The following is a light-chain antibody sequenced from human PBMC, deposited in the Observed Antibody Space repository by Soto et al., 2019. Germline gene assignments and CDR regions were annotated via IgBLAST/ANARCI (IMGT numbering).Light chain of an antibody. CDR2: AAS. CDR3: QQYDNLPRT. J-gene: IGKJ4*01. V-gene: IGKV1-27*01. CDR1: QGINKY. Sequence: DIQMTQSPSSLSASLGDRFTITCRASQGINKYLAWYQQKPGKVPKLLIYAASTLQSGVPSRFSGSGSGTDFTLTITSLQPEDIATYYCQQYDNLPRTFGGGTKVDIK.